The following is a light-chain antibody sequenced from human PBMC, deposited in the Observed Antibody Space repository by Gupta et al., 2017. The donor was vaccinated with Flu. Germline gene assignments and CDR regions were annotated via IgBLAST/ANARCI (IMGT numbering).Light chain of an antibody. J-gene: IGKJ1*01. CDR3: LQGTHWPPWT. Sequence: DVVMTQSPLSLAVTLGQPASISCRSSQSLVHSDGNTYLNWLQQRPGQSPRRLIYKVSNRDSAVPDRFSGSGSGTDFTLRISRVEAEDVGVYYCLQGTHWPPWTFGQGTKVEIK. CDR1: QSLVHSDGNTY. CDR2: KVS. V-gene: IGKV2-30*02.